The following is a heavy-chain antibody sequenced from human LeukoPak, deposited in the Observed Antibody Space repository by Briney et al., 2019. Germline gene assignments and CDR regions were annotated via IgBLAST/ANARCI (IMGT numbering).Heavy chain of an antibody. J-gene: IGHJ5*02. Sequence: GGSLRLSCAASGFTFSSYGMHWVRQAPGKGLEWVAVISYDGSNKYYADSVKGRFTISRDNSENTLYLQMNSLRAEDTAVYYCAKDLERYCSGGRCSGPFDPWGQGTLVTVFS. V-gene: IGHV3-30*18. D-gene: IGHD2-15*01. CDR1: GFTFSSYG. CDR3: AKDLERYCSGGRCSGPFDP. CDR2: ISYDGSNK.